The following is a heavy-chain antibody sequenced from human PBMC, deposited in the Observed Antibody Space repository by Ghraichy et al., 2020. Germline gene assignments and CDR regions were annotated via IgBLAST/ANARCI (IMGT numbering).Heavy chain of an antibody. CDR3: ARVPLNHAYYYYAMDV. Sequence: SQTLSLTCTVSGGSFSGYSWRWIRQPPGKGLEWIGEINHSGSTNYNPSLKSRVTISVDTSKNQFSLNLSSVTAADTAVYYCARVPLNHAYYYYAMDVWGQGTTVTVSS. J-gene: IGHJ6*02. V-gene: IGHV4-34*01. CDR2: INHSGST. CDR1: GGSFSGYS.